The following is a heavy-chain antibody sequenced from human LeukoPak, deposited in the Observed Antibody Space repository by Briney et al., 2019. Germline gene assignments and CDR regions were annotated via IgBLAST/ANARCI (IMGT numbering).Heavy chain of an antibody. CDR2: ISSSSSTI. V-gene: IGHV3-48*02. D-gene: IGHD6-25*01. Sequence: GGSLRLSCAASGFTFNLYSMNWVRQAPGKGLEWVSYISSSSSTIYYADSVKGRFTISRDNAKNSLYLQMNNLRDEDTAVYYCARDLSATYYFDFWGQGTPVTVSS. CDR1: GFTFNLYS. CDR3: ARDLSATYYFDF. J-gene: IGHJ4*02.